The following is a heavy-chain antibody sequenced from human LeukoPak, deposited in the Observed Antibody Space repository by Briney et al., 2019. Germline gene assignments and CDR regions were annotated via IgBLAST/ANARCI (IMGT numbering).Heavy chain of an antibody. CDR2: INTNTGIP. Sequence: ASVKVSCKAFGYTFNSHAMNWVRQAPGQGLELMGWINTNTGIPTYAQGFAGRFVFSLDTSVTTAYLQITSLKAEDTAVYYCARDLVSAGFDIWGQGTMVTVSS. V-gene: IGHV7-4-1*02. CDR1: GYTFNSHA. CDR3: ARDLVSAGFDI. J-gene: IGHJ3*02. D-gene: IGHD6-6*01.